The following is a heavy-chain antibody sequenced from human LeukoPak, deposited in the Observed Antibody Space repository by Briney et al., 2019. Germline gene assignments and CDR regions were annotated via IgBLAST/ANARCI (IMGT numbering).Heavy chain of an antibody. CDR1: GYTFTSYG. CDR3: AIGYSGTGIAFDI. V-gene: IGHV1-18*01. CDR2: ISAYNGNT. Sequence: ASVTVSCKASGYTFTSYGISWVRQAPGQGLEWMGWISAYNGNTNYAQKLQGRVTMTTPTSTSTAYMELRSLRSDDTAVYYCAIGYSGTGIAFDIWGQGTMVTVSS. D-gene: IGHD1-26*01. J-gene: IGHJ3*02.